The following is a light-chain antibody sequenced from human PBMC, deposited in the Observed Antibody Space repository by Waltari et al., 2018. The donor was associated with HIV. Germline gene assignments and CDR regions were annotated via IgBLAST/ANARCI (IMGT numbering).Light chain of an antibody. CDR2: RTN. Sequence: QTVVTQEPSFSVSPGGTVTLTCGLSSCSVSTSSYPSWYQQTPGQAPRTLIYRTNTRSSGVPDRFSGSILGNKAALTITGAQADDESDYYCVLFMGNGIWVFGGGTKLTVL. V-gene: IGLV8-61*01. CDR1: SCSVSTSSY. CDR3: VLFMGNGIWV. J-gene: IGLJ3*02.